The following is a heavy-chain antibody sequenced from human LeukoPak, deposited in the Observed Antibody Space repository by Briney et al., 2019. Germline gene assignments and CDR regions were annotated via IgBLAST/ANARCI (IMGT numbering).Heavy chain of an antibody. CDR2: ISAYNGNT. V-gene: IGHV1-18*01. CDR1: GYTFTSYG. Sequence: ASVKVSCKASGYTFTSYGISWVRQAPGQGLEWMGWISAYNGNTNYAQKLQGRVTMTTDTSTSTAYMELRSLRSEDTAVYYCASRDYYYYYYMDVWGKGTTVTVSS. CDR3: ASRDYYYYYYMDV. J-gene: IGHJ6*03.